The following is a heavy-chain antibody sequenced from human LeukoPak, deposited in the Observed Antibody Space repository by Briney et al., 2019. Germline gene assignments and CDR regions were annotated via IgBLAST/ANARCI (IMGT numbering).Heavy chain of an antibody. CDR1: GGSISSSSYY. V-gene: IGHV4-39*01. J-gene: IGHJ5*02. D-gene: IGHD6-6*01. Sequence: SESLSLTCSVSGGSISSSSYYWGWIRQPPGKGLEWIGSIYYSGSTYYNPSLKSRVTISVDTSKNQFSLKLSSVTAADTAVYYCARHLTDRRLTYWFDPWGQGTLVTVS. CDR2: IYYSGST. CDR3: ARHLTDRRLTYWFDP.